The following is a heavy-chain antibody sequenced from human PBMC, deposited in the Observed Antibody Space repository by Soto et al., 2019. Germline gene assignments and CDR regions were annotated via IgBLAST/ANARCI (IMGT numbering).Heavy chain of an antibody. Sequence: ASVKVSCKASGYTFTGYYMHWVRQAPGQGLEWLGWINPNSGDTNYAQKFQGRVTMTRDTSINTAYMDLSSLRSDDTAVYYCARVRMGGSDYWGQGTLVTVSS. CDR3: ARVRMGGSDY. J-gene: IGHJ4*02. CDR1: GYTFTGYY. V-gene: IGHV1-2*02. D-gene: IGHD1-26*01. CDR2: INPNSGDT.